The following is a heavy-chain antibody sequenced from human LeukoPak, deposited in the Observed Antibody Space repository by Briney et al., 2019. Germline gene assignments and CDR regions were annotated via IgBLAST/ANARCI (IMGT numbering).Heavy chain of an antibody. CDR1: GFTFSSYG. V-gene: IGHV3-23*01. J-gene: IGHJ4*02. Sequence: GGSLRLSCAASGFTFSSYGMSWVRQAPGKGLEWLSAISGSGGSTYYADSVKGRFTISRDNAKNSLYLQMNSLRAEDTAVYYCARDDYGGIDYCGQGTLVTVSS. CDR2: ISGSGGST. D-gene: IGHD4-17*01. CDR3: ARDDYGGIDY.